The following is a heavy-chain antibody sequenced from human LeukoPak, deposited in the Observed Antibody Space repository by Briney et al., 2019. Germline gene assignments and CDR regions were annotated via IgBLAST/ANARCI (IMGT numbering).Heavy chain of an antibody. V-gene: IGHV3-30*01. CDR2: ISYDGSNK. J-gene: IGHJ4*02. Sequence: GGSLRLSCAASGFTFSSYATHWVRQAPGKGLEWVAVISYDGSNKYYADSVKGRFTISRDNSKNTLYLQMNCLRAEDTAVYYCARAPFDYWGQGTLVTVSS. CDR1: GFTFSSYA. CDR3: ARAPFDY.